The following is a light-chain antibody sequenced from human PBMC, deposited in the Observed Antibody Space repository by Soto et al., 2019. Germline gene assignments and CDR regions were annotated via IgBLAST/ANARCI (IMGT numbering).Light chain of an antibody. J-gene: IGLJ1*01. CDR1: SSDVGGYTY. CDR2: DVS. CDR3: FSYAGSYFYV. Sequence: QSALTQPRSVSGSPGQSVTISCTGTSSDVGGYTYVSWYQQHPGKAPKLMIYDVSKRPSGVPDRFSVSKSGNTASLTISGLQAEDEADYYCFSYAGSYFYVFGTGTKVTVL. V-gene: IGLV2-11*01.